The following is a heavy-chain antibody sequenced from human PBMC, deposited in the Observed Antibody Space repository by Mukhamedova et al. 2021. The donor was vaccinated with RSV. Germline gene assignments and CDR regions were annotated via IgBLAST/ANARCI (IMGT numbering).Heavy chain of an antibody. V-gene: IGHV4-59*01. D-gene: IGHD2/OR15-2a*01. Sequence: WVRQAPGKGLEWIGYISHNGGTKYSPSLASRVTLSLDISMNQFSLELRSVSAADTAVYFCAREGPDTDFDYYYIDIWGRGTTVT. J-gene: IGHJ6*03. CDR3: AREGPDTDFDYYYIDI. CDR2: ISHNGGT.